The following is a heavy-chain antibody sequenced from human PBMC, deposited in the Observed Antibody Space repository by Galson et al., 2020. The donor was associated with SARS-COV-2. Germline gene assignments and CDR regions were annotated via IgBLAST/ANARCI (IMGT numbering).Heavy chain of an antibody. CDR3: AVRGRIFGDYGTYYDTMDV. V-gene: IGHV3-30*03. CDR1: GFTFSAYG. CDR2: VSYDGSKQ. J-gene: IGHJ6*02. D-gene: IGHD4-17*01. Sequence: GGSLRLSCVVSGFTFSAYGMHWVRQTPGKGLEWVAVVSYDGSKQHYADSMRGRFTISRDNSKNTLYLQLNSLRPEDSAVYHCAVRGRIFGDYGTYYDTMDVWGQGTTVTVSS.